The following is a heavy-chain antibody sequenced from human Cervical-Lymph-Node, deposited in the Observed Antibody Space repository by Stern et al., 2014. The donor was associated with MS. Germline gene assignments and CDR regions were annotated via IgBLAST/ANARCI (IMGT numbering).Heavy chain of an antibody. CDR3: LLRY. D-gene: IGHD2-2*01. J-gene: IGHJ1*01. CDR2: INAGNGDT. V-gene: IGHV1-3*01. CDR1: GYTLSSYA. Sequence: QLVQSGAEVKKPGASVKVSCKASGYTLSSYAMHWVRQAPGQGLEWMGRINAGNGDTKYSQKFQGRVTVTRDTSANIAYMELSRLTPEDTAVFSFLLRYWGQGTLVTVSS.